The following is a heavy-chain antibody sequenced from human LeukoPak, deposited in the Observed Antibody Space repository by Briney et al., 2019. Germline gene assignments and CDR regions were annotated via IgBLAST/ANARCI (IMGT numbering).Heavy chain of an antibody. V-gene: IGHV1-18*01. D-gene: IGHD6-19*01. J-gene: IGHJ4*02. Sequence: ASVKVSCKASGYSFSMHAISWVRRAPGQGLEWIGWISPYNGDTNYSQNLQGRVTMTTDRSTSTAYMELRSLSSDDTAVYYCARGGRIAVSVHYYFDYWGQGTRVTVSS. CDR1: GYSFSMHA. CDR2: ISPYNGDT. CDR3: ARGGRIAVSVHYYFDY.